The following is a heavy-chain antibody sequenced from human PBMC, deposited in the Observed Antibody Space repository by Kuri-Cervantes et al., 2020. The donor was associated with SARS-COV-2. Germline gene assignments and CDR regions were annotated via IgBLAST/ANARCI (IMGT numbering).Heavy chain of an antibody. Sequence: GESQKISCAASGFTFSSYSMNWVRQAPGKGLEWVSSISSSSRYIYYADSVKGRFTISRDNAKNSLYLQMNSLRAEDTAVYYCARMYNWNYGYLDDYWGQGTLVTVSS. CDR1: GFTFSSYS. J-gene: IGHJ4*02. D-gene: IGHD1-7*01. V-gene: IGHV3-21*01. CDR3: ARMYNWNYGYLDDY. CDR2: ISSSSRYI.